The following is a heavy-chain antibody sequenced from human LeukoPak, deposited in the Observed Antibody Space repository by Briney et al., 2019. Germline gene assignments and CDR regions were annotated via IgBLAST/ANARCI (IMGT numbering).Heavy chain of an antibody. CDR1: GGSISNYY. J-gene: IGHJ5*02. CDR3: ARDRPSHGQFDP. V-gene: IGHV4-4*07. Sequence: PSETLSLTCTVSGGSISNYYWSWIRQPAGKGLEWIGRIYTSGSTNYNPSLKSRVTMSVDTSNNQFSLKLSSVTAADTAVYYCARDRPSHGQFDPWGQGTLVTVSS. CDR2: IYTSGST.